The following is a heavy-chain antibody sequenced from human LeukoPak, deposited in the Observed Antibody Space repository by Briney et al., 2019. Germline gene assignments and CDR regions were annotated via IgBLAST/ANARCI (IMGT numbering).Heavy chain of an antibody. CDR2: INPNDGDT. CDR1: GYTFTDYY. CDR3: ARANFLYCSSTSCLFDY. Sequence: GASVKVSCKASGYTFTDYYMHWVRQAPGQGFEWMGWINPNDGDTHYAQKFQGRVTMTRDTSISTGHMEVSRLRSDDAAVYYCARANFLYCSSTSCLFDYWGQGTLVTVSS. J-gene: IGHJ4*02. D-gene: IGHD2-2*01. V-gene: IGHV1-2*02.